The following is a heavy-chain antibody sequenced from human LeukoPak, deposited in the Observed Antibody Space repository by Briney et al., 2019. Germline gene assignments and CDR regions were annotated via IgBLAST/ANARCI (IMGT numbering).Heavy chain of an antibody. CDR3: ARELGSSGLFGFFDY. V-gene: IGHV3-23*01. Sequence: GGSLRLSCAASGFTFSSYAMSWVRQAPGKGLEWVSAISGSGGSTYYADSVKGRFTISRDNSKNTLYLQMNSLRAEDQAVYYCARELGSSGLFGFFDYWGQGALVTVSS. CDR1: GFTFSSYA. CDR2: ISGSGGST. D-gene: IGHD3-22*01. J-gene: IGHJ4*02.